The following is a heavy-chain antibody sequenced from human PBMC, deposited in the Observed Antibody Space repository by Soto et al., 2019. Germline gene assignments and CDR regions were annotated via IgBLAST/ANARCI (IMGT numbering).Heavy chain of an antibody. D-gene: IGHD1-26*01. CDR2: ISYDGSNK. V-gene: IGHV3-30-3*01. CDR3: ARGRGIDTRVGAIHCYYFDH. J-gene: IGHJ4*02. Sequence: QVQLVESGGGVVQPGRSLRLSCAASGFTFSSYAMHWVRQAPGKGLEWVAVISYDGSNKYYADSVKGRFTISRDNSKNTLYLQMNSLRAEDTAVYYCARGRGIDTRVGAIHCYYFDHWGQGTLVTVSS. CDR1: GFTFSSYA.